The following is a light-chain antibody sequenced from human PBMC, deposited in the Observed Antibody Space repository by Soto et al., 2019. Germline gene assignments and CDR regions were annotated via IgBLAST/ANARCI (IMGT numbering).Light chain of an antibody. CDR1: SSDVGGYDY. CDR2: DVS. J-gene: IGLJ2*01. CDR3: YSYTSSNTMV. Sequence: QAVVTQPASVSGSPGQSITISCTGSSSDVGGYDYVSWYQQHPGKVPRLIISDVSDRPSGISNRFSGSKSGNTASLTISGLQADDEADYYCYSYTSSNTMVFGGGTQLTVL. V-gene: IGLV2-14*01.